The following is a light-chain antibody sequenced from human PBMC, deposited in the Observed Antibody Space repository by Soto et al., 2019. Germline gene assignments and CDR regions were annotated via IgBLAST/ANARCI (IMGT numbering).Light chain of an antibody. V-gene: IGLV2-11*01. CDR3: CSYAVIYAPP. CDR1: SSDVGGFNY. J-gene: IGLJ2*01. Sequence: QSVLTQPRSVSGSPGQSVTISCTGTSSDVGGFNYVSWYQPHPGKPPNLIIYEVNRRPSGVPYPFSGSKSGNTASLTISEFQAEAEGDYECCSYAVIYAPPFGGGTKLTVL. CDR2: EVN.